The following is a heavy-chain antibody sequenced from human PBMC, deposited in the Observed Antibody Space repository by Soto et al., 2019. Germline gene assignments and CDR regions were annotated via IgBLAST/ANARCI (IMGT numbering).Heavy chain of an antibody. D-gene: IGHD3-10*01. CDR3: ARGLWFGELYYFDY. Sequence: LSLTCTVSGGSVSSGSYYWSWIRQPPGKGLEWIGYIYYSGSTNYNPSLKSRVTISVDTSKNQFSLKLSSVTAADTAVYYCARGLWFGELYYFDYWGQGTLVTVSS. V-gene: IGHV4-61*01. CDR2: IYYSGST. CDR1: GGSVSSGSYY. J-gene: IGHJ4*02.